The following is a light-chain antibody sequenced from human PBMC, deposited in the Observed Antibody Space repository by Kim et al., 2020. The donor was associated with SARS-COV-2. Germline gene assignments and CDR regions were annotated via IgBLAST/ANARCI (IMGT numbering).Light chain of an antibody. V-gene: IGKV1-5*03. CDR1: QRIGTW. CDR3: QQYNRSPGLT. Sequence: DIQMTQSPSTLSVSVGDRVTITCRASQRIGTWLAWYPQKPGKAPRLLIYEASNLDSGVPSRFSGSGSGTEFTLTISSLQTDDFATYYCQQYNRSPGLTFGGGTKVDIK. J-gene: IGKJ4*01. CDR2: EAS.